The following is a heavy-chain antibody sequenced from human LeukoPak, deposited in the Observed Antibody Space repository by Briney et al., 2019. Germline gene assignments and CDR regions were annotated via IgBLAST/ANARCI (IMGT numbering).Heavy chain of an antibody. CDR2: IYTRGST. Sequence: PSETLSLTCTGSGGSINNYYWSWIRQPAGKGLEWIGRIYTRGSTNYNPSLKSRVTMSVDTYKNQFSLKLSSVTAADTAVYYCARGRYCSADICSGGDAFDIWGQGTMVSVSS. V-gene: IGHV4-4*07. D-gene: IGHD2-15*01. CDR1: GGSINNYY. J-gene: IGHJ3*02. CDR3: ARGRYCSADICSGGDAFDI.